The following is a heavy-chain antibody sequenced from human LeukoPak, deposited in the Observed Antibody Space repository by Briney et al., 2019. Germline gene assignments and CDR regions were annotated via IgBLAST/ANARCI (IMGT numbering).Heavy chain of an antibody. CDR1: GFTFSSYE. CDR2: ISSSGSTI. CDR3: VKDYLGYSGNWGRLGFDY. V-gene: IGHV3-48*03. Sequence: QAGGSLRLSCAASGFTFSSYEMNWVRQAPGKGLEWVSYISSSGSTIYYADSVKGRFTISRDNSKNSLYLQMNSLRSEDTALYYCVKDYLGYSGNWGRLGFDYWGQGTLVTVSS. D-gene: IGHD1-26*01. J-gene: IGHJ4*02.